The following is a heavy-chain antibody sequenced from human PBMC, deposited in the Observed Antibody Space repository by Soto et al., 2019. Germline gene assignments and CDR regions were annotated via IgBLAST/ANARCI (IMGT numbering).Heavy chain of an antibody. CDR3: ASQCSGGSCYAQGRFDP. CDR2: IIPILGIA. CDR1: GGTFSSYT. J-gene: IGHJ5*02. V-gene: IGHV1-69*02. D-gene: IGHD2-15*01. Sequence: QVQLVQSGAEVKKPGSSVKVSCKASGGTFSSYTISWVRQAPGQGLEWMGRIIPILGIANYAQKFQGRVTITADKSKSTAYMELSSLRSEDTAVYYCASQCSGGSCYAQGRFDPWGQGTLVTVSS.